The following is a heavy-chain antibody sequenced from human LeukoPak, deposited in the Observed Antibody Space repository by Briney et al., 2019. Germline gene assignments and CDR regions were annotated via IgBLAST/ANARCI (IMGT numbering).Heavy chain of an antibody. V-gene: IGHV3-23*01. CDR1: GFSFSSYG. J-gene: IGHJ6*03. D-gene: IGHD5-12*01. Sequence: GGSLRLSCAASGFSFSSYGMTWVRQAPGKGLEWVSSISGSGGEIHYADSVKGRFTISRDNSRNTLYLQMNSLRAEDTAVYYCAKSGYPGYFYMDVWGTGTTVTISS. CDR3: AKSGYPGYFYMDV. CDR2: ISGSGGEI.